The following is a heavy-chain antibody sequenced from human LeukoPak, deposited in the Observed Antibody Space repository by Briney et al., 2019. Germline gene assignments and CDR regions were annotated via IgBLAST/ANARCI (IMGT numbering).Heavy chain of an antibody. CDR1: GFTFSNYW. CDR2: ISGSGDTT. J-gene: IGHJ3*02. Sequence: PGGSLRLSCAASGFTFSNYWMNWVRQAPGKGLEWVSIISGSGDTTHYADSVKGRFTISRDNSKNTLYLQMNSLRAEDTAVYYCAKVMSSSWLDAFDIWGQGTMVTVSS. V-gene: IGHV3-23*01. CDR3: AKVMSSSWLDAFDI. D-gene: IGHD6-13*01.